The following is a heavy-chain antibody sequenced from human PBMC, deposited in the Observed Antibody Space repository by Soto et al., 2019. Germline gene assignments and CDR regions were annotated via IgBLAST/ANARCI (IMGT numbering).Heavy chain of an antibody. CDR1: GFTFSSYS. J-gene: IGHJ4*02. V-gene: IGHV3-48*02. D-gene: IGHD2-15*01. CDR2: ISSSSSTI. Sequence: GGSLRLACAASGFTFSSYSMNWVRQAPGKGLEWVSYISSSSSTIYYADSVKGRFTISRDNAKNSLYLQMNSLRDEDTAVYYCARDSVVVVAATKFDYWAQGTLVTFSS. CDR3: ARDSVVVVAATKFDY.